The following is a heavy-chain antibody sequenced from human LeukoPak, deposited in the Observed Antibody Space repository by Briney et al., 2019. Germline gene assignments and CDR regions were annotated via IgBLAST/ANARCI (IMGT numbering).Heavy chain of an antibody. J-gene: IGHJ4*02. V-gene: IGHV1-24*01. D-gene: IGHD3-10*01. Sequence: ASVKVSCKVSGYILTELSIHWVRQAPGKGLEWMGGFDPQYGEAVYAQKFLGRVTMTEDTSTDIAYMELRSLSSDDTAVYYCATGAYTSGSFYFGDIFNWGQGTLVTVSS. CDR2: FDPQYGEA. CDR1: GYILTELS. CDR3: ATGAYTSGSFYFGDIFN.